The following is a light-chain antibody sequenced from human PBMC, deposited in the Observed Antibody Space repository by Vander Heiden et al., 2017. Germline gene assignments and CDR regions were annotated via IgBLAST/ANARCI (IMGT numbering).Light chain of an antibody. CDR2: AAS. CDR1: QSINIY. CDR3: QQTDITPVT. J-gene: IGKJ3*01. Sequence: DIQMTQSPSSLSASVGDRVTITCRASQSINIYLNSYQQRPGKAPKLLIYAASSLQSGVPSRFSGSGSRTDFTLTISSLQPEHLATYYCQQTDITPVTFGHGTKVDIK. V-gene: IGKV1-39*01.